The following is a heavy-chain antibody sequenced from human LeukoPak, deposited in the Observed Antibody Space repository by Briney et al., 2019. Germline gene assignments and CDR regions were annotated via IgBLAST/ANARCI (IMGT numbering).Heavy chain of an antibody. CDR2: IYPGDSDT. D-gene: IGHD6-19*01. Sequence: GESLKISCKGSGYNFTNYWIGWVRQMPGKGLEWMGIIYPGDSDTRYSPSFQGQVTISADKSIGTAYLQWSSLEASDTAMYYCARRSGYNSGWFFDYWGPGTLVTVSS. V-gene: IGHV5-51*01. J-gene: IGHJ4*02. CDR3: ARRSGYNSGWFFDY. CDR1: GYNFTNYW.